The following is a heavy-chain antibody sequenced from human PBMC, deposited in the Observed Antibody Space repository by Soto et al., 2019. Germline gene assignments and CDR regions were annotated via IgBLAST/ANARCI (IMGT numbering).Heavy chain of an antibody. CDR1: GFTFSSYA. D-gene: IGHD3-10*01. J-gene: IGHJ4*02. Sequence: GGSLRLSCAASGFTFSSYAMSWIRQAPGKGLEWVSAISGSGGSTYYADSVKGRFTISRDNSKNTLYLQMNSLRAEDTAVYYCAKDLRAFGEFDYWGQGTLVTVSS. V-gene: IGHV3-23*01. CDR2: ISGSGGST. CDR3: AKDLRAFGEFDY.